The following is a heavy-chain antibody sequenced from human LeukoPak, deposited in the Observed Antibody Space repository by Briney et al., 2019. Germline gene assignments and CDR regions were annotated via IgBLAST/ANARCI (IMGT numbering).Heavy chain of an antibody. D-gene: IGHD2-2*02. CDR2: IKQDGSEK. Sequence: GGSLRVSCAASGFTFSSSAMSWVRQAPGKGLEWVANIKQDGSEKYYVDSVKGRFTISRDNAKNSLYLQMNSLRAEDTAVYYCAKTRYRLANWFDPWGQGTLVTVSS. V-gene: IGHV3-7*01. CDR3: AKTRYRLANWFDP. CDR1: GFTFSSSA. J-gene: IGHJ5*02.